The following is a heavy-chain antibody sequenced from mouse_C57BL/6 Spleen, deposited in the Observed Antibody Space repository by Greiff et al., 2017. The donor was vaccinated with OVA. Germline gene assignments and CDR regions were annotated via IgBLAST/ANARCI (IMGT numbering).Heavy chain of an antibody. D-gene: IGHD1-1*01. V-gene: IGHV1-82*01. CDR1: GYAFSSSW. CDR2: IYPGDGDT. CDR3: ARRGYYGSGDYAMDY. J-gene: IGHJ4*01. Sequence: QVQLQQSGPELVKPGASVKISCKASGYAFSSSWMNWVKQRPGKGLEWIGRIYPGDGDTNYNGKFKGKATLTADKSSSTAYMQLSSLTSEDSAVYFCARRGYYGSGDYAMDYWGQGTSVTVSS.